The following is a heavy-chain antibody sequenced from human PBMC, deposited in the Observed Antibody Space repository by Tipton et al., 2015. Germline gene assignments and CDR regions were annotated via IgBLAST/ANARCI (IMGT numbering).Heavy chain of an antibody. CDR1: GYSFSNYW. J-gene: IGHJ4*02. Sequence: QSGPEVKKPGESLKISCKGSGYSFSNYWIGWVRQMPGKGLEWMGIIYPGDSDTRYSPSFQGQVTISADRSISTAYLQWSSLRASDSAMFYCARQRDDYFDLWGQGTLVTVSA. CDR2: IYPGDSDT. CDR3: ARQRDDYFDL. V-gene: IGHV5-51*01. D-gene: IGHD2-21*02.